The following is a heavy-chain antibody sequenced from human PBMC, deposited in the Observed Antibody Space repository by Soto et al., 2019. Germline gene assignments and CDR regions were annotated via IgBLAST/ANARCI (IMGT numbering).Heavy chain of an antibody. Sequence: SETLSLTCAVSGGSISGGGFSWSWIRQPPGKGLEWIGYIYDSGDTYFNPSLKSRVTISLDRSKNQFSMKLSSVTAADTDVYFCARETTTLFDHLGQRTQVTVSS. J-gene: IGHJ5*02. CDR1: GGSISGGGFS. CDR2: IYDSGDT. V-gene: IGHV4-30-2*01. D-gene: IGHD1-1*01. CDR3: ARETTTLFDH.